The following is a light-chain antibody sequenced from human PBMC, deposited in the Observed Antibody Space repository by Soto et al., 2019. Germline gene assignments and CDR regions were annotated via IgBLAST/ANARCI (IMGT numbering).Light chain of an antibody. J-gene: IGKJ5*01. CDR2: GAS. CDR3: QQYGSQPGIT. Sequence: EIVLTQSPGTLSLSPGERATLSCRASQSVSSSYLAWYQQKPGQAPRLLIYGASGRATGIPDRFSGSGSGTDFTLTISRLEPEDFAVYYCQQYGSQPGITFGQGTRLEIK. CDR1: QSVSSSY. V-gene: IGKV3-20*01.